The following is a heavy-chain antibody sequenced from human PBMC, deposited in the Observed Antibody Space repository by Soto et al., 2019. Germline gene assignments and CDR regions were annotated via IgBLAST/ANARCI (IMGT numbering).Heavy chain of an antibody. CDR3: ARDHRVGLDY. CDR2: IIPILGIA. CDR1: GGTFSSYT. J-gene: IGHJ4*02. Sequence: PVEVACKASGGTFSSYTISWARQAPGQGLEWMGRIIPILGIANYAQKFQGRVTITADKSTSTAYMELSSLRSEDTAVYYCARDHRVGLDYWGQRTLVTVSS. V-gene: IGHV1-69*04.